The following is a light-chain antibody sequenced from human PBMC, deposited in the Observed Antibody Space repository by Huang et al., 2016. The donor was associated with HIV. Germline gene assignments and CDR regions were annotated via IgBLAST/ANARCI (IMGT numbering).Light chain of an antibody. CDR1: HSVSSN. CDR3: QQYDNWPLT. V-gene: IGKV3-15*01. CDR2: CAS. J-gene: IGKJ5*01. Sequence: ERVMTQSPATLSVAPGERVTLSCRASHSVSSNLAWYQQKPGQAPRLLIHCASTRATGIPARFRGSGSGTEFTLAISSLQSEDSGVYFCQQYDNWPLTFGQGTRLEMK.